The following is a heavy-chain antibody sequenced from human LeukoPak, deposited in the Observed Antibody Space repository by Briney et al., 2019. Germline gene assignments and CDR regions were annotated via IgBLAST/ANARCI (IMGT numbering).Heavy chain of an antibody. CDR2: IIPIFGTA. CDR1: GGTFSSSA. CDR3: APINEGH. Sequence: GASVKVSCKASGGTFSSSAISWVPHAPGQGLEWMGGIIPIFGTANYTQKFQGRVTITTDASTSTAYMELSSLRSEDRAVYYCAPINEGHWGQGTLVTVSS. D-gene: IGHD1-1*01. V-gene: IGHV1-69*05. J-gene: IGHJ4*02.